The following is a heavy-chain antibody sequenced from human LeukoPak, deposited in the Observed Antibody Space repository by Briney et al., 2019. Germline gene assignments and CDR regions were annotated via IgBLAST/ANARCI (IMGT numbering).Heavy chain of an antibody. CDR3: ARVGGEKRMVRGVIITLGWFDP. D-gene: IGHD3-10*01. Sequence: AGGSLRLSCAASGFTFDDYAMHWVRQAPGKGLEWVSGISWNSGSIGYADSVKGRFTISRDNAKNSLYLQMNSLRAEDTALYYCARVGGEKRMVRGVIITLGWFDPWGQGTLVTVSS. V-gene: IGHV3-9*01. J-gene: IGHJ5*02. CDR1: GFTFDDYA. CDR2: ISWNSGSI.